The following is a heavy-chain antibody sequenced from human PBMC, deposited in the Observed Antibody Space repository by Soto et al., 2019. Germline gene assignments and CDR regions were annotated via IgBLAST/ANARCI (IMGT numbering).Heavy chain of an antibody. CDR2: INAGNGNT. V-gene: IGHV1-3*01. Sequence: ASVKVSCKASGYIFTSYAMHWVRQAPGQRLERMGWINAGNGNTKYSQKFQGRVTITTDTSTSTAYMELRSLRSDDSAVYYCARRLGDGGGWFDPWGQGTLVTVSS. CDR1: GYIFTSYA. CDR3: ARRLGDGGGWFDP. J-gene: IGHJ5*02. D-gene: IGHD3-16*01.